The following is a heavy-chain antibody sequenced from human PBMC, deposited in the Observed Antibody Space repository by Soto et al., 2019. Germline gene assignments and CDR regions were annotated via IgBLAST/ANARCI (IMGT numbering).Heavy chain of an antibody. CDR3: AKDTSQMAAIGLLDY. CDR2: ISYDGSNK. J-gene: IGHJ4*02. D-gene: IGHD6-19*01. CDR1: GFTFSSYA. Sequence: AGGSLRLSCAASGFTFSSYALHWVRPGPGKGLEGVAVISYDGSNKYYVDSVKGRFTISRDNSKNTLYLQMNSLRAEDTAVYYCAKDTSQMAAIGLLDYWGQGTQVTVSS. V-gene: IGHV3-30*04.